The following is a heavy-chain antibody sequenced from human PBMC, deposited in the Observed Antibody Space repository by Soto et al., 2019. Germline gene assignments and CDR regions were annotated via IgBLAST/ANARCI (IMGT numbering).Heavy chain of an antibody. V-gene: IGHV4-34*01. Sequence: SETLSLTCAVYGGSFSGYYWSWIRQPPGKGLEWIGEINHSGSTNYNPSLKSRVTISVDTSKNQFSLKLSSVTAADTAVYYCARHHPVYSSSPRNWGQGTMVTVSS. CDR3: ARHHPVYSSSPRN. CDR1: GGSFSGYY. J-gene: IGHJ3*01. D-gene: IGHD6-6*01. CDR2: INHSGST.